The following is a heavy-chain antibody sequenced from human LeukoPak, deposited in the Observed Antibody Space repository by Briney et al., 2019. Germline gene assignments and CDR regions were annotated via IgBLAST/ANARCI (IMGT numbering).Heavy chain of an antibody. Sequence: PSQTLSLTCTVSGGSINSGDYYWSWIRQPPGKGLEWIGYIYYSGSTYYNPSLKSRVTISVDTSKNQFSLKVTSVTAADTAAYYCARALYSMTTVTTEYWFDYWGQGTLVTASS. CDR3: ARALYSMTTVTTEYWFDY. V-gene: IGHV4-30-4*01. CDR1: GGSINSGDYY. J-gene: IGHJ4*02. D-gene: IGHD4-17*01. CDR2: IYYSGST.